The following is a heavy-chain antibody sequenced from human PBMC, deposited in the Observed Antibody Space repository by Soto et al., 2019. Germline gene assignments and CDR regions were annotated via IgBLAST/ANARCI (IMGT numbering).Heavy chain of an antibody. Sequence: SVTLCLTCSVSDGSISSGGDYWSWISQPPGKGLEWILYIYYSFSTYYNPSLKSRVTISVDTSKNQFSRKLGSVTAADPAVYYFARRLLGLGDLFGFFASGGKEPLVP. CDR1: DGSISSGGDY. D-gene: IGHD3-10*01. CDR2: IYYSFST. V-gene: IGHV4-30-4*01. J-gene: IGHJ4*02. CDR3: ARRLLGLGDLFGFFAS.